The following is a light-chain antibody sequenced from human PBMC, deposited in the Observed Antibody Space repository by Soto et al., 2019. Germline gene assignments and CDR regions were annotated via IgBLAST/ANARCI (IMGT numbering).Light chain of an antibody. J-gene: IGKJ1*01. CDR2: DTS. CDR3: QQYNNWPRT. V-gene: IGKV3-11*01. Sequence: EIVLPQSPATLSLSPGERSTLSCRASQDVGKYLAWYQQNPGQAPRLLIYDTSNRASGIPARFSGSGSGTEFTLTISSLQSEDFAVYYCQQYNNWPRTFGQGTKVDIK. CDR1: QDVGKY.